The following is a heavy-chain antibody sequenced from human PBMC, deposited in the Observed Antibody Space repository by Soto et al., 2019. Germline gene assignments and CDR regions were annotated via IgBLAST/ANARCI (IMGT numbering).Heavy chain of an antibody. CDR2: IIPISETT. V-gene: IGHV1-69*06. CDR3: ARALLSHSYDSGGYDSYFHAMDV. J-gene: IGHJ6*02. CDR1: GGTFSSLD. Sequence: SVKVSCKASGGTFSSLDINWVRQAPGQGLEWMGGIIPISETTNYAQIFHGRVSIVADISTSTAYMELSRLRSEDTAVYYCARALLSHSYDSGGYDSYFHAMDVWGQGTPVTVSS. D-gene: IGHD3-22*01.